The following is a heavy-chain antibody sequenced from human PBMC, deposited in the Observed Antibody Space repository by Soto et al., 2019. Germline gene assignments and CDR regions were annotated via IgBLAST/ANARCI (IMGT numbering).Heavy chain of an antibody. CDR3: ARGTYYDFWSGYNRRYYFDY. V-gene: IGHV1-2*02. CDR1: GGTFSSYY. Sequence: ASVKVSCKASGGTFSSYYMHWVRQAPGQGLEWMGWINPNSGGTNYAQKFQGRVTMTRDTSISTAYMELSRLRSDDTAVYYCARGTYYDFWSGYNRRYYFDYWGQGTLVTVSS. D-gene: IGHD3-3*01. CDR2: INPNSGGT. J-gene: IGHJ4*02.